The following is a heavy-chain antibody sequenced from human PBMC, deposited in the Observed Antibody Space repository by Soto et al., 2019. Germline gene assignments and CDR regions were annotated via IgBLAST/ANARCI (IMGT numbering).Heavy chain of an antibody. V-gene: IGHV2-5*02. CDR1: GFSLTTSGVG. CDR3: AHRVLRTVFGLVTTTAIYFDF. J-gene: IGHJ4*02. D-gene: IGHD3-3*01. Sequence: QITLNESGPTVVRPTETLTLTCRFSGFSLTTSGVGVGWIRQSPGKAPEWLELIYWDDDKRYRGSLKSRLTIPKDTSKNQVVLTVSDLDPTDTATYYCAHRVLRTVFGLVTTTAIYFDFWGQGTPVAVSS. CDR2: IYWDDDK.